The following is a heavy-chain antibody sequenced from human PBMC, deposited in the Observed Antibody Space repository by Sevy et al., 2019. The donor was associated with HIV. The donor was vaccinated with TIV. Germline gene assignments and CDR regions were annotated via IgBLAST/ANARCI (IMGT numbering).Heavy chain of an antibody. V-gene: IGHV2-5*01. CDR1: GFSLTSSGVG. D-gene: IGHD3-22*01. Sequence: SGPTLVNPTQTLTLTCTLSGFSLTSSGVGVAWIRQPPGKALEWLALIYWNGDKRYSPSLKSRLTITKDTSKNQVVLTLXNMDPVDTGTYYCAHAYGPGSMYDRSDYYGWTMDIWGQGTMVTVSS. CDR3: AHAYGPGSMYDRSDYYGWTMDI. CDR2: IYWNGDK. J-gene: IGHJ3*02.